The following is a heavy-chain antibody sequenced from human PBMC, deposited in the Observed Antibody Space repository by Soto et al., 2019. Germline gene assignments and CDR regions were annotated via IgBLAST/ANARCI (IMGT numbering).Heavy chain of an antibody. V-gene: IGHV3-11*01. D-gene: IGHD3-3*01. Sequence: GGSLRLSCAASGFTFSDYYMSWIRQAPGKGLEWVSYISSSGSTIYYAHSVKGRFTISRDNAKNSLYMQMNSLRAEDTAVYYCARPSSVRFLEPLGESYMDVWGKGTTVTVSS. CDR3: ARPSSVRFLEPLGESYMDV. CDR2: ISSSGSTI. J-gene: IGHJ6*03. CDR1: GFTFSDYY.